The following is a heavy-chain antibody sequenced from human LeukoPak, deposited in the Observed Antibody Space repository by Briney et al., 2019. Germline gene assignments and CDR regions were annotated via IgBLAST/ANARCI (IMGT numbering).Heavy chain of an antibody. CDR2: IYSGGNT. V-gene: IGHV3-53*01. CDR1: GFTVSSNY. CDR3: AKDFRIGYSAHFDY. D-gene: IGHD2-21*01. Sequence: PGGSLRLSCAASGFTVSSNYLSWVRQAPGKGLECVSVIYSGGNTYYADSVKGRFTISRDNSKNTLFLQMNSLRAEDTAVYYCAKDFRIGYSAHFDYWGQGALVTVSS. J-gene: IGHJ4*02.